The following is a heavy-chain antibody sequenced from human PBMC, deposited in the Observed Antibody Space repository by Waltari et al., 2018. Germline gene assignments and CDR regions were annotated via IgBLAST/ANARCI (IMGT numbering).Heavy chain of an antibody. Sequence: EEQLVESGGGLAQPGESLRLSCAASGFTFSRYWRDWVRQAPGKGLVWVSRISSDGSSTTYADSVKGRFTISRDNAKNTLYVQMNRLRAEDTAVYYCARVATKTYSSPVPGRPYYYGMDVWGQGTTVTVSS. D-gene: IGHD3-22*01. CDR3: ARVATKTYSSPVPGRPYYYGMDV. CDR2: ISSDGSST. CDR1: GFTFSRYW. J-gene: IGHJ6*02. V-gene: IGHV3-74*01.